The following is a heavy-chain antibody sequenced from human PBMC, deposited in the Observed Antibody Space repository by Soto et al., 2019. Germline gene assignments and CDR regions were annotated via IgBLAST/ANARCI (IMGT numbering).Heavy chain of an antibody. D-gene: IGHD2-21*01. CDR3: SGSYF. CDR1: GFTLNGYW. CDR2: IKHDGTEK. J-gene: IGHJ4*02. V-gene: IGHV3-7*05. Sequence: EVQLVESGGGLVQPGGSLRLSCAASGFTLNGYWMSWVRQAPGKGLEWVASIKHDGTEKYYMDSVEGRFTISGDNAKNSLYLQINSLTAEDTAIYYCSGSYFWGQGTLVTVSS.